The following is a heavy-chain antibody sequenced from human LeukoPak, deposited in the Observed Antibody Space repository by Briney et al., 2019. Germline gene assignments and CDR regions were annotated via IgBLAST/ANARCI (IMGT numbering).Heavy chain of an antibody. CDR1: GFTFSSCG. CDR3: AIYDSSSWVDY. Sequence: GGSLRLSCAASGFTFSSCGMHWVRQAPGKGLEWVAVISYDGSNKYYADSVKGRFTISRDNSKNTLYLQMNSLRAEDTAVYYCAIYDSSSWVDYWGQGTLVTVSS. D-gene: IGHD6-13*01. V-gene: IGHV3-30*03. J-gene: IGHJ4*02. CDR2: ISYDGSNK.